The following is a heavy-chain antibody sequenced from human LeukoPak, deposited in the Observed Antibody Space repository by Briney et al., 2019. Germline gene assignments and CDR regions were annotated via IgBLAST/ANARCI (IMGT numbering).Heavy chain of an antibody. D-gene: IGHD3-22*01. CDR3: ATDYYYDSSGSYYTVDY. J-gene: IGHJ4*02. V-gene: IGHV1-24*01. Sequence: ASVKVSCKVSGYTLTELSMHWVRQAPGKGLEWMVGFDPEDGETFYAQKFQGRVTMTEDTSTDTAYMELSSLRSEDTAVYYCATDYYYDSSGSYYTVDYWGQGTLVTVSS. CDR1: GYTLTELS. CDR2: FDPEDGET.